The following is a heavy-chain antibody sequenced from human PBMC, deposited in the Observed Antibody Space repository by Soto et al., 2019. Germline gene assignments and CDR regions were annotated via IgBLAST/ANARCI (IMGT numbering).Heavy chain of an antibody. J-gene: IGHJ4*02. CDR1: GYTLTELS. CDR3: ATRQGDTMVRGVIIIPYYFDY. Sequence: ASVKVSCKVSGYTLTELSMHWVRQAPGKGLEWMGGFDPEDGETIYAQKFQGRVTMTEDTSTDTAYMELSSLRSEDTAVYYCATRQGDTMVRGVIIIPYYFDYWGQGTLVTVSS. V-gene: IGHV1-24*01. D-gene: IGHD3-10*01. CDR2: FDPEDGET.